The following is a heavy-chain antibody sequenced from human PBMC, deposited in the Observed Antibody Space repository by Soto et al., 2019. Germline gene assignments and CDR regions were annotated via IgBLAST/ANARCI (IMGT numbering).Heavy chain of an antibody. CDR3: ARGRYALGV. Sequence: PGGSLRLSCAGSGFNVGDYEMNWARQAPGKGLEWISMITSGGTVFYYSDSVRGRFAISRDDSANSLHLQMDNLRVEDTAFYFCARGRYALGVWGQGTSVTVSS. CDR2: ITSGGTVF. CDR1: GFNVGDYE. V-gene: IGHV3-48*03. J-gene: IGHJ6*02. D-gene: IGHD3-9*01.